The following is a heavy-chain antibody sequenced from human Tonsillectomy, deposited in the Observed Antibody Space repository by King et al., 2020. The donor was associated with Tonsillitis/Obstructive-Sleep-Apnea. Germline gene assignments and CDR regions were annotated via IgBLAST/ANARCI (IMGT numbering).Heavy chain of an antibody. Sequence: VQLVESGGGVVQPGRSLGLSCTASGFTFSNYAMHWVRQAPGKGLEWVAAIWYDGRNKYYADSVKGRFTISRDNSKNTLFLQMTSLRAGDTATYYCARGDSGSSEGFDHWGQGTLVTVSS. CDR1: GFTFSNYA. J-gene: IGHJ4*01. CDR3: ARGDSGSSEGFDH. V-gene: IGHV3-33*01. CDR2: IWYDGRNK. D-gene: IGHD1-26*01.